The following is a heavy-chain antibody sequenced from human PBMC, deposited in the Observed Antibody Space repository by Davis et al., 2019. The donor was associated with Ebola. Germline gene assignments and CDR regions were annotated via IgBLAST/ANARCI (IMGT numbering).Heavy chain of an antibody. CDR2: ISAYNGNT. CDR3: ARDPGGMDV. J-gene: IGHJ6*02. CDR1: GYTFTSYG. V-gene: IGHV1-18*01. Sequence: AASVKVSCKASGYTFTSYGISWVRQAPGQGLEWMGWISAYNGNTNYAQKFQGRVTITRDTSASTAYMELSSLRSEDTAVYYCARDPGGMDVWGQGTTVTVSS.